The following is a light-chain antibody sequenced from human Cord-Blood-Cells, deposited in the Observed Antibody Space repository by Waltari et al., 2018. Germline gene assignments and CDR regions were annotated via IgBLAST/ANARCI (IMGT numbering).Light chain of an antibody. J-gene: IGKJ4*01. CDR2: DAS. V-gene: IGKV1-33*01. CDR1: QDISNY. Sequence: EIQMTKSTSSLSASVGDRVTITCQASQDISNYLNWYQQKPGKAPKLLIYDASNLETGGPSRFSGSGSGTDLTFTISSLQPEDIATYYCQQYDNLPLTFGGGTKVEIK. CDR3: QQYDNLPLT.